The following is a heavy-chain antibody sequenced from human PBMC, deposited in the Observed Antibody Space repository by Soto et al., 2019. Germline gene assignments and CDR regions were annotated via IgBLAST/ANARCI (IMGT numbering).Heavy chain of an antibody. J-gene: IGHJ4*02. CDR1: GFTFSDYY. V-gene: IGHV3-11*01. Sequence: QVQLVESGGGLVKPGGSLRLSCAASGFTFSDYYMSWIRQAPGKGLEWVSYISSSGSTIYYADSVKGRFTISRDNAKNSLYLQMNRLRAVDTAVDYCSRALGAVAGLYYFDYWGQGTLVTVSS. D-gene: IGHD6-19*01. CDR2: ISSSGSTI. CDR3: SRALGAVAGLYYFDY.